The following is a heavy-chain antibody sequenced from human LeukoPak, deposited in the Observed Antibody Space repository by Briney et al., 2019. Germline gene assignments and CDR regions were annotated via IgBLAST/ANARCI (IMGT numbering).Heavy chain of an antibody. V-gene: IGHV1-2*02. J-gene: IGHJ4*02. D-gene: IGHD5-12*01. CDR3: ACRGSGYDQRDY. CDR2: INPNSGGT. Sequence: GASVKVSCKASGYTFTGYYMHWGRQAPGQGLEWMGWINPNSGGTNYATKFQGRVTMTRDTSISTASMELSRLRSDDPAVYYCACRGSGYDQRDYWGQGTLVTVSS. CDR1: GYTFTGYY.